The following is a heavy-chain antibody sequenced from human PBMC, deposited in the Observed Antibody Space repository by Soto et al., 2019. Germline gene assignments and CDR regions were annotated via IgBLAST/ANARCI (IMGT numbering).Heavy chain of an antibody. D-gene: IGHD5-12*01. CDR1: GYTFSSYG. CDR3: ARGGYKDS. Sequence: QVQLVQSGAEVKKPGASVKVSCKASGYTFSSYGISWVRQAPGQGLEWMGWISTQSGTTKYGQRLQGRVTVTTDTSTSTAYMELRNLRSDDTALYYCARGGYKDSWGQGTLVTVSS. CDR2: ISTQSGTT. V-gene: IGHV1-18*01. J-gene: IGHJ4*02.